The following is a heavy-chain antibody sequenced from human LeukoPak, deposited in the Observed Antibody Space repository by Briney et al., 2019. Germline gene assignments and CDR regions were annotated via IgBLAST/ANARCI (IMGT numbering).Heavy chain of an antibody. D-gene: IGHD3-22*01. J-gene: IGHJ3*02. Sequence: PGGSLRLSCAASGFTFSTYGMHWVRQAPGKGLEWVAFIRYNGNNKYYADSVKGRFTISRDNSKNTLFLQMNSLRAEDTAVYYCARGQVVVIPEGLAAFDIWGQGTMVTVSS. CDR1: GFTFSTYG. CDR3: ARGQVVVIPEGLAAFDI. CDR2: IRYNGNNK. V-gene: IGHV3-30*02.